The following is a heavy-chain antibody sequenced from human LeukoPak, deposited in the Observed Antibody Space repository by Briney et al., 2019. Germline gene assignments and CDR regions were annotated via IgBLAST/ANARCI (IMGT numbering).Heavy chain of an antibody. CDR1: EFTFSKYW. J-gene: IGHJ4*02. D-gene: IGHD6-19*01. CDR2: INTDGTVT. V-gene: IGHV3-74*01. CDR3: ATKQWLAPPPDS. Sequence: GGSLRLSCAASEFTFSKYWMLWVRQAPGKGLESVSRINTDGTVTTYADSVKVRFTVSRDNADNTMFLQMNSVRDEDTAVYYCATKQWLAPPPDSWGQGTPVTVSS.